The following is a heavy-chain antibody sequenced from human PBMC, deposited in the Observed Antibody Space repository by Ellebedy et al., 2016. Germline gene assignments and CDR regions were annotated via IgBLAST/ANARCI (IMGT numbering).Heavy chain of an antibody. CDR1: GYTFTSSR. Sequence: ASVKVSXKASGYTFTSSRIAWVRQAPGQGLEWMGGSSTTNYAQKFQGRVTMTTDTSTSTAYMELRTLRFDDTAVYYCARDTRDGVGSSEAYYDPWGQGTLVTVSS. D-gene: IGHD1-26*01. CDR2: SSTT. V-gene: IGHV1-18*01. J-gene: IGHJ5*02. CDR3: ARDTRDGVGSSEAYYDP.